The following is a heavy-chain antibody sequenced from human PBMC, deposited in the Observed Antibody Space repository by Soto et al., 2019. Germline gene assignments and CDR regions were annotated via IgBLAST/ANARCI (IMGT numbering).Heavy chain of an antibody. CDR2: ISYDGSNK. CDR3: ARDMYEYMINWFDP. V-gene: IGHV3-30-3*01. CDR1: GFTFSSYA. J-gene: IGHJ5*02. D-gene: IGHD2-8*01. Sequence: PGGSLRLSCAASGFTFSSYAMHLVRQAPGKGLEWVAVISYDGSNKYYADSVKGRFTISRDNSKNTLYLQMNSLRAEDTAVYYWARDMYEYMINWFDPWGQGNLVTVSS.